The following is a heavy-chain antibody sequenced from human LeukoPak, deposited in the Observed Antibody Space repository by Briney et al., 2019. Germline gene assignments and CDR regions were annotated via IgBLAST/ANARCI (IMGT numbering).Heavy chain of an antibody. Sequence: GGSLRLSCAASGFTFSSYWMSRVRQAPGKGLEWVANIKQDGSEKYYVDSVKGRFTISRDNAKNSLYLQMNSLRAEDTAVYYCARDRITMVRGVIISYWGQGTLVTVSS. CDR2: IKQDGSEK. V-gene: IGHV3-7*01. CDR1: GFTFSSYW. D-gene: IGHD3-10*01. CDR3: ARDRITMVRGVIISY. J-gene: IGHJ4*02.